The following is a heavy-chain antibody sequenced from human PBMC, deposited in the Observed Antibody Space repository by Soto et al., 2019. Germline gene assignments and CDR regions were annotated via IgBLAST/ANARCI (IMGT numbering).Heavy chain of an antibody. J-gene: IGHJ5*02. CDR2: VNGYNNKR. D-gene: IGHD2-8*01. Sequence: GASVKVSCKASGYTFNTFGITWVRQAPGQGLEWMGCVNGYNNKRDYSRKHQDRITLTADPSTSTSYMELRSLTSDDTAVYYCARGWGKYFGVNDPWGQGTLVPVSS. V-gene: IGHV1-18*01. CDR3: ARGWGKYFGVNDP. CDR1: GYTFNTFG.